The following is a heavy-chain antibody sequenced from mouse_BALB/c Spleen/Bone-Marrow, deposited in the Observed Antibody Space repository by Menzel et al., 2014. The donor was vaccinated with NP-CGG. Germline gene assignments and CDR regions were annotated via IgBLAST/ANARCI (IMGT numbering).Heavy chain of an antibody. CDR3: ARYYRYDY. J-gene: IGHJ2*01. D-gene: IGHD2-14*01. V-gene: IGHV1-9*01. Sequence: VQLQQSGAELMKPGASVKISCKATGYTFSSYWMEWVKRRPGHGLEWIGEILPGSGSTDYNEKFKGKATFTADTSSNTAYMQLSSLTSEDSAVNYCARYYRYDYWGQGTTLTVSS. CDR2: ILPGSGST. CDR1: GYTFSSYW.